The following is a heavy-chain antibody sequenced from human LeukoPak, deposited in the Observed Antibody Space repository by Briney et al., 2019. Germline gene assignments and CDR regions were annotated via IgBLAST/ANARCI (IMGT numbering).Heavy chain of an antibody. CDR3: ARNIALAGPDAFDI. V-gene: IGHV3-53*01. CDR1: GFTVSSNH. CDR2: IYSVGRT. J-gene: IGHJ3*02. D-gene: IGHD6-19*01. Sequence: GGSLRLSCAASGFTVSSNHMSWVRQAPGKGLEWVSVIYSVGRTHYADSVKGQFTISRDNSKNTLYLQMNSLRAEDTAVYYCARNIALAGPDAFDIWGQGTMVTVSS.